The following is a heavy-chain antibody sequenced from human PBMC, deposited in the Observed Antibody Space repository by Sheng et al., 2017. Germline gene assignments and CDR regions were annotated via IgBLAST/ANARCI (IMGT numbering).Heavy chain of an antibody. CDR1: GGSFSGYY. CDR2: INHSGST. V-gene: IGHV4-34*01. D-gene: IGHD2-8*01. J-gene: IGHJ5*02. Sequence: QVQLQQWGAGLLKPSETLSLTCAVYGGSFSGYYWSWIRQPPGKGLEWIGEINHSGSTNYNPSLKSRVTISVDTSKNQFSLKLSSVTAADTAVYYCARGPRSGMVYAIPIPRRWFDPWGQGTLVTVSS. CDR3: ARGPRSGMVYAIPIPRRWFDP.